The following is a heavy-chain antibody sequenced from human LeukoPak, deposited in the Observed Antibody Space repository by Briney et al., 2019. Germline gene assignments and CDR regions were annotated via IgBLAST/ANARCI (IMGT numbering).Heavy chain of an antibody. CDR3: AKDRTYCSGGSCYSEPGYYYYGMDV. CDR2: ISYEGSKN. V-gene: IGHV3-30*18. Sequence: GGSLRLSCAASGFTFSSYGMHWVGRAPGRGLEWVAVISYEGSKNNYEDSVKGRFTISRDNSKNTLYLQMNSLRAEDTAVYYCAKDRTYCSGGSCYSEPGYYYYGMDVWGKGTTVTVSS. J-gene: IGHJ6*04. D-gene: IGHD2-15*01. CDR1: GFTFSSYG.